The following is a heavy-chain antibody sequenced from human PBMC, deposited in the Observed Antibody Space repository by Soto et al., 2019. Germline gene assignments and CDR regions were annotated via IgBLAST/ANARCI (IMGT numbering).Heavy chain of an antibody. CDR2: IDHSGYT. D-gene: IGHD3-3*01. J-gene: IGHJ5*02. CDR3: ARVRDWFDP. Sequence: SDTLALTCAVYGGTFSGYYWNWIRQPPGKGLEWIGEIDHSGYTNYNPSLKSRVTISVDTSKNQFSLRLTSVTAADTAVYYCARVRDWFDPWGQGTLVTVSS. CDR1: GGTFSGYY. V-gene: IGHV4-34*01.